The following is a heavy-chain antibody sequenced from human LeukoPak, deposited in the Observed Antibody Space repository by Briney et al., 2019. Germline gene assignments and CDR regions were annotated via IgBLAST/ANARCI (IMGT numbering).Heavy chain of an antibody. CDR1: GYSFTNYW. Sequence: GESLKISCKGSGYSFTNYWIGWVRQMPGKGLEWMGIIYPGDSDTGYSPSFQGQVTISADKSISTAYLQWSSLKASDTAMYYCARQLVVPAALFDSWGQGTLVTVSS. D-gene: IGHD2-2*01. CDR3: ARQLVVPAALFDS. J-gene: IGHJ4*02. V-gene: IGHV5-51*01. CDR2: IYPGDSDT.